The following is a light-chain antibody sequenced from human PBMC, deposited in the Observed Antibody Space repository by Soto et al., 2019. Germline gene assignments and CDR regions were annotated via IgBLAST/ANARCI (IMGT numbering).Light chain of an antibody. CDR1: QSVNTN. Sequence: EIVMTQSPATLSVSPGERATLSCRASQSVNTNLAWYQQKPGQAPRFLIYGASTRATGLPARFSGSGSGTDFTLTISSLEPEDFAVYYCQQRSDWPITFGQGTRLEIK. CDR3: QQRSDWPIT. J-gene: IGKJ5*01. CDR2: GAS. V-gene: IGKV3-15*01.